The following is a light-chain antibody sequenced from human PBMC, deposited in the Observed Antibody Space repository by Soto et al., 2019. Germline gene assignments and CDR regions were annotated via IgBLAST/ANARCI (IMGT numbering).Light chain of an antibody. CDR2: GNN. CDR3: QSYDSSLNAYV. Sequence: QSVLTQPPSVSGAPGQRVTISCTGSSSNIAAGFDVNWYHQVPGTAPKLLVFGNNNRPSGVPDRFSASRSGTPASLAITGLQAVDEADYYCQSYDSSLNAYVFGTGTKVTV. V-gene: IGLV1-40*01. CDR1: SSNIAAGFD. J-gene: IGLJ1*01.